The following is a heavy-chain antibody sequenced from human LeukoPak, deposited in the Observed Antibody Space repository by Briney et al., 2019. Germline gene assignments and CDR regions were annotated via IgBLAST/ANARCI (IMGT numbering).Heavy chain of an antibody. J-gene: IGHJ4*02. CDR2: ISYDGSNK. CDR3: ARFGGPGVKGVDTAMNY. Sequence: GGSLRLSCAASGFTFSSYAMHWVRQAPGKGLEWMAVISYDGSNKYYADSVKGRFTISRDNSKNTLYLQMNSLRAENTAVYYCARFGGPGVKGVDTAMNYWGQGTLVTVSS. CDR1: GFTFSSYA. D-gene: IGHD5-18*01. V-gene: IGHV3-30*04.